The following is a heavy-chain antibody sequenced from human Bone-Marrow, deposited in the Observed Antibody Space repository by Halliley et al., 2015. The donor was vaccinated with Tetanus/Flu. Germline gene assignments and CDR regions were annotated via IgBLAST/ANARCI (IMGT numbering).Heavy chain of an antibody. CDR3: ARGIGYYFDQ. D-gene: IGHD2-15*01. V-gene: IGHV4-59*09. J-gene: IGHJ4*02. Sequence: EWFGSINYSGSTNYNASLKSRLSISIDTSKNQFSLKLTSVTAADTAIYYCARGIGYYFDQWGQGILVTASS. CDR2: INYSGST.